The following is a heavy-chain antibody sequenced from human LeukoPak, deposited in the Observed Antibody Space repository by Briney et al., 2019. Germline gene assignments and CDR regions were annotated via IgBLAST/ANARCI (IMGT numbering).Heavy chain of an antibody. V-gene: IGHV1-46*01. CDR3: ARERIIAAFWFDP. CDR2: INPSGGST. J-gene: IGHJ5*02. D-gene: IGHD6-25*01. CDR1: GYTFTSYY. Sequence: ASVKVSCKASGYTFTSYYMNWVRQAPGQGLEWMGIINPSGGSTSYAQKFQGRVTMTRDTSTSTVYMELSSLRSEDTAVYYCARERIIAAFWFDPWGQGTLVTVSS.